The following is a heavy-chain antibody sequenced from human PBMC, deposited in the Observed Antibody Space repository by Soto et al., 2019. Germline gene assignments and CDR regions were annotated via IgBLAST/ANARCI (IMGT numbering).Heavy chain of an antibody. CDR1: GGSISSGGYS. CDR2: IYHSGST. Sequence: PSETLSLTCAVSGGSISSGGYSWSWIRQPPGKGLEWIGYIYHSGSTYYNPSLKSRVTISVDRSKHQFSLKLSSVTAADTAVYYCARGKGDYVQSPIQNYYYYYGMDVWGQGTTVTVSS. CDR3: ARGKGDYVQSPIQNYYYYYGMDV. J-gene: IGHJ6*02. V-gene: IGHV4-30-2*01. D-gene: IGHD4-17*01.